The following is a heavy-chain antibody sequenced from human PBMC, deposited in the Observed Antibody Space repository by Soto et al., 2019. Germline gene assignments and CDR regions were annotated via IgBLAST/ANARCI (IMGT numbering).Heavy chain of an antibody. D-gene: IGHD3-3*01. V-gene: IGHV4-59*08. CDR2: TSNSAPT. CDR3: VRIFRDVYNAVEY. Sequence: SETLSLTCTVSGGSISSYHWSWIRQSPGKGLEWIGYTSNSAPTIYNPSLKSRVTISADTSKNQFSLRLSSVTAADTAVYFCVRIFRDVYNAVEYWGQGVLVTVS. J-gene: IGHJ4*02. CDR1: GGSISSYH.